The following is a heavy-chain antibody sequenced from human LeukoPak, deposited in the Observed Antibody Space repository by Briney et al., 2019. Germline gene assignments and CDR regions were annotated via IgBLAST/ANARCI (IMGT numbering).Heavy chain of an antibody. Sequence: GGSLRLSCVATGFTFKSSSMSWVRKAPGKVLERVAFIGHFTGDIFYADSVKGRFTISRDYAKDSVYLQMNSLRVDGTAVYFCARDPYAESMFDHWGHGTLVTVSS. CDR1: GFTFKSSS. D-gene: IGHD2-21*01. CDR2: IGHFTGDI. CDR3: ARDPYAESMFDH. J-gene: IGHJ4*01. V-gene: IGHV3-21*01.